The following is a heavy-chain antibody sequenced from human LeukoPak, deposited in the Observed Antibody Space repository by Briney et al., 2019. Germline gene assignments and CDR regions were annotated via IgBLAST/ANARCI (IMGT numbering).Heavy chain of an antibody. J-gene: IGHJ4*02. V-gene: IGHV4-31*03. Sequence: PSQTLSLTCTVSGGSISSGGYYWSWIRQHPGKGLEWIGYIYYSGSTYYNPSLKSRVTISVDTSKNQFSLKLSSVTAADTAVYYCARGRTGTYYYDSSGPPIDYWGQGTLVTVSS. CDR3: ARGRTGTYYYDSSGPPIDY. CDR1: GGSISSGGYY. D-gene: IGHD3-22*01. CDR2: IYYSGST.